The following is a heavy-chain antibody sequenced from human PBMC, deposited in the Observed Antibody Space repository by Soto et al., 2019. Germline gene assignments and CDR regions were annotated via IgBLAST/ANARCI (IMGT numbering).Heavy chain of an antibody. V-gene: IGHV5-10-1*01. CDR1: GYSFTSYW. J-gene: IGHJ4*02. D-gene: IGHD5-18*01. CDR3: ARQGGGYSYGWDYFDY. Sequence: GESLKISCKGSGYSFTSYWISWVRQMPGKGLEWMGRIDPSGSYTNYSPSFQGHVTISADKSISTAYLQWSSLKASDTAMYYCARQGGGYSYGWDYFDYWGQGTLVTVSS. CDR2: IDPSGSYT.